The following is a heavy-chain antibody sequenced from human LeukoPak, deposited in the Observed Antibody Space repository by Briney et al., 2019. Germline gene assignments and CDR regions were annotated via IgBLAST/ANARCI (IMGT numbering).Heavy chain of an antibody. V-gene: IGHV4-34*01. D-gene: IGHD6-19*01. CDR3: AKNSVACTGEFDY. J-gene: IGHJ4*02. Sequence: SETLSLTCAVYGGSFSGYYWSWIRQPPGKGLEWIGEINHSGSTNYNPSLKSRVTISVDTSKNQFSLKLSSVTAADTAVYYCAKNSVACTGEFDYWGQGTLVTVSS. CDR2: INHSGST. CDR1: GGSFSGYY.